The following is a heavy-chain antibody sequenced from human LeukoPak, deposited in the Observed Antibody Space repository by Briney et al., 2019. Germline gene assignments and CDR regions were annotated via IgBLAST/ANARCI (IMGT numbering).Heavy chain of an antibody. J-gene: IGHJ4*02. CDR3: ARGSIGYYYDSPSGFSFDY. Sequence: SVKVSCKASGGTFSSYAISWVRQAPGQGLEWMGRIIPIFGTANYAQKFQGRVTITADKSTSTAYMELSSLRSEDTAVYYCARGSIGYYYDSPSGFSFDYWGQGTLVTVSS. CDR2: IIPIFGTA. D-gene: IGHD3-22*01. CDR1: GGTFSSYA. V-gene: IGHV1-69*06.